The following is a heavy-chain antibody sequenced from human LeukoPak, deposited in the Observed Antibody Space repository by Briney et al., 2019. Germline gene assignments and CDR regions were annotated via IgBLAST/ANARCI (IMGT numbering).Heavy chain of an antibody. CDR1: GFTFNNYW. V-gene: IGHV3-7*01. CDR3: ARESSSSSTGAFDI. J-gene: IGHJ3*02. Sequence: TGGSLRLSCAASGFTFNNYWMTWVRQAPGKGLQWVANIKQDGTEKNYVDSVKGRFTISRDNAKNSVYLQMNSLRAEDTAVYYCARESSSSSTGAFDIWGQGTMVTVSS. CDR2: IKQDGTEK. D-gene: IGHD6-13*01.